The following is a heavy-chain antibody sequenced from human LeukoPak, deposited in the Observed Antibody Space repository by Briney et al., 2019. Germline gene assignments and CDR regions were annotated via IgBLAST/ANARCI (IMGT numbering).Heavy chain of an antibody. D-gene: IGHD3-10*01. CDR3: ATVGEVDPDFDY. CDR1: GFTVSSNY. J-gene: IGHJ4*02. V-gene: IGHV3-53*01. CDR2: IYSGGST. Sequence: GGSLRLSCAASGFTVSSNYMSWVRQAPGKGLEWVSLIYSGGSTYYADSVKGRFTISRDNSKNTLYLQMNSLRAEDTAVYYCATVGEVDPDFDYWGQGTLVTVSS.